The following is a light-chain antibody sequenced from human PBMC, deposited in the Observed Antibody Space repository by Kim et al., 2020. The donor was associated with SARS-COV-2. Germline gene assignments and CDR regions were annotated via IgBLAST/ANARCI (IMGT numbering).Light chain of an antibody. CDR3: QQYNNGPPLS. V-gene: IGKV3-15*01. CDR1: QGVNSK. CDR2: GAA. Sequence: SPGEDATLHCRARQGVNSKLAWYQHKPGQPPRLLIIGAATRATGIPARFSGSGSGTEFTLTISSLQSEDFAVYYCQQYNNGPPLSFGGGTKVDIK. J-gene: IGKJ4*01.